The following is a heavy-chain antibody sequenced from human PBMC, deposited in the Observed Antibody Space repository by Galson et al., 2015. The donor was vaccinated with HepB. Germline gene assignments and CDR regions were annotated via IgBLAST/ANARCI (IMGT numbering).Heavy chain of an antibody. CDR2: ISYDGSNK. CDR1: GFTFSSYA. CDR3: ARRGTTTDAFDV. Sequence: SLRLSCAASGFTFSSYAMHWVRQAPGKGLEWVAVISYDGSNKYYADSVKGRFTISRDNSKNTLYLQMNSLRAEDTALYYCARRGTTTDAFDVWGQGALVTVSS. J-gene: IGHJ3*01. V-gene: IGHV3-30-3*01. D-gene: IGHD1-26*01.